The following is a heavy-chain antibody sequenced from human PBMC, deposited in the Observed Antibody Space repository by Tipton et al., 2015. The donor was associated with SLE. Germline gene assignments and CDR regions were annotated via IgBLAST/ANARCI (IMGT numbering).Heavy chain of an antibody. CDR2: IRYDGSNK. V-gene: IGHV3-30*02. CDR3: ARDDTRAFDI. CDR1: GFTFSSYW. J-gene: IGHJ3*02. D-gene: IGHD2-15*01. Sequence: GSLRLSCAASGFTFSSYWMSWVRQAPGKGLEWVAFIRYDGSNKYYADSVKGRFTISRDNSKNTLYLQMNSLRAEDTAVYYCARDDTRAFDIWGQGTMVTVSS.